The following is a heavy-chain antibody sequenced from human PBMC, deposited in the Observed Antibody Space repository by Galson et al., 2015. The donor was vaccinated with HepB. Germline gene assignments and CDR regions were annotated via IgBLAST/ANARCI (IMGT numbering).Heavy chain of an antibody. CDR1: GYSFTSYW. CDR3: ARSLSGYSYGSRYYYYMDV. Sequence: QSGAEVKKPGESLKISCKGSGYSFTSYWIGWVRQMPGKGLEWMGIIYPGDSDTRYSPSFQGQVTISADKSIGTAYLQWSSLKASDTAMYYCARSLSGYSYGSRYYYYMDVWGKGTTVTVSS. CDR2: IYPGDSDT. D-gene: IGHD5-18*01. V-gene: IGHV5-51*01. J-gene: IGHJ6*03.